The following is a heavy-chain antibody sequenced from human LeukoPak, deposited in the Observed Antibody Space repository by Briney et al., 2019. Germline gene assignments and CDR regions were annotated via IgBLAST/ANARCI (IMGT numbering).Heavy chain of an antibody. CDR1: GYTFTSYD. CDR3: ARGQYSSSWYTYYYYYGMDV. D-gene: IGHD6-13*01. CDR2: MNPNSGNT. Sequence: ASVKVFCKASGYTFTSYDINWVRQATGQGLEWMGWMNPNSGNTGYAQKFQGRVTMTRNTSISTAYMELSSLRSEDTAVYYCARGQYSSSWYTYYYYYGMDVWGQGTTVTVSS. J-gene: IGHJ6*02. V-gene: IGHV1-8*01.